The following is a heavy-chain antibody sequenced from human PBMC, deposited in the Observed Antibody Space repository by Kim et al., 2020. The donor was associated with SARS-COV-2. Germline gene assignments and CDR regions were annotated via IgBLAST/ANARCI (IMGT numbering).Heavy chain of an antibody. Sequence: SGRSYVDSVKGRFTIARDNTKNSLYLQMNSLRAEDTAVYYCARDLAMDVWGQGTTVTVSS. J-gene: IGHJ6*02. CDR2: SGR. CDR3: ARDLAMDV. V-gene: IGHV3-7*03.